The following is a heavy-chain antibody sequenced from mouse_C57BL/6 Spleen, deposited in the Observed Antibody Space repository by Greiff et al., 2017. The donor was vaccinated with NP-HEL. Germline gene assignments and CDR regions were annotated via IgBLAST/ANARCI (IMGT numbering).Heavy chain of an antibody. D-gene: IGHD1-1*01. J-gene: IGHJ3*01. CDR3: ASYEPCAY. CDR2: INPNNGGT. Sequence: EVQLQQSGPELVKPGASVKISCKASGYTFTDYYMNWVKQSHGKSLEWIGDINPNNGGTSYKQKFKGKATLTVDKSSSTAYMELRSLSSEDSAVYYGASYEPCAYWGQGTLVTVSA. V-gene: IGHV1-26*01. CDR1: GYTFTDYY.